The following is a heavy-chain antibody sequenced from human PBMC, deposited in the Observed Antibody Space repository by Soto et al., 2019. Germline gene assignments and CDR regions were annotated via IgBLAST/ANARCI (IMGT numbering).Heavy chain of an antibody. J-gene: IGHJ5*02. CDR2: IYNSGST. D-gene: IGHD3-10*01. CDR1: GDSISSYY. Sequence: SETLSLTCTVSGDSISSYYWSWIRQPPGKGLEWIGYIYNSGSTNYNPSLKSRVTISIDTSKDQFSLKLSSVTAADTAVYYCARYYYASGRNWFDPWGQGTLVTVSS. V-gene: IGHV4-59*01. CDR3: ARYYYASGRNWFDP.